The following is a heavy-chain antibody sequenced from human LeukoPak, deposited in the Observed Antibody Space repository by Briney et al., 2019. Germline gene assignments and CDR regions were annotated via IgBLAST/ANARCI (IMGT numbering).Heavy chain of an antibody. CDR3: ARGGGYSGSYYDAFDI. Sequence: SETLSLTCTVSGGSISSGGYDWSWIRQHPGKGLKWIGRIYTSGSTNYNPSLKSRVTMSVDTSKNQFSLKLSSVTAADTAVYYCARGGGYSGSYYDAFDIWGQGTMVTVSS. J-gene: IGHJ3*02. V-gene: IGHV4-61*02. CDR2: IYTSGST. CDR1: GGSISSGGYD. D-gene: IGHD1-26*01.